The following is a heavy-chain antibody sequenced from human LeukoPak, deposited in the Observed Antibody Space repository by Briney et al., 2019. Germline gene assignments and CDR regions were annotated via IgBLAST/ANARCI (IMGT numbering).Heavy chain of an antibody. D-gene: IGHD4-17*01. CDR1: NSSISSGCF. CDR2: LYHSGST. CDR3: ATLLSDYGAHYFDS. V-gene: IGHV4-38-2*01. Sequence: PSETLSLTCAVSNSSISSGCFWGWIRQPPGKGLEWIGALYHSGSTYYNPSLKSRVAISLDTSKTQFSLKLSSVTAADTALYYCATLLSDYGAHYFDSWGQGVLVTVSS. J-gene: IGHJ4*02.